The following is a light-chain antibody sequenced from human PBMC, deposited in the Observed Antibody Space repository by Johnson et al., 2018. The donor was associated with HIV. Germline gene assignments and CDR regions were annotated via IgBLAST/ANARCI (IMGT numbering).Light chain of an antibody. CDR2: DNN. CDR1: SSNIGNNY. CDR3: GTWDSSLSAGV. Sequence: QSVLTQPPSVSAAPGQKVTISCSGSSSNIGNNYVSWYQQLPGTAPKLLIYDNNKRPSGIPDRLSGSKSGTSGTLGITGLQTGDEADYYCGTWDSSLSAGVFGTGTKVTVL. V-gene: IGLV1-51*01. J-gene: IGLJ1*01.